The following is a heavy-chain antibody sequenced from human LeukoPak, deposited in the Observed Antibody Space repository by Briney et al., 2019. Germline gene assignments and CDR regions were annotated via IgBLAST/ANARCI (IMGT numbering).Heavy chain of an antibody. CDR2: IYNSGST. J-gene: IGHJ4*02. D-gene: IGHD3-22*01. CDR1: GGSISSYY. Sequence: PSETLSLTCTVSGGSISSYYWSWIRQPPGKGLEWIGYIYNSGSTNYNPSLKSRVTISVDTSKNQFSLKLSSVTAADTAVYYCARGAHYYDTSGYLMPLNYWGQGTLVTVSS. CDR3: ARGAHYYDTSGYLMPLNY. V-gene: IGHV4-59*01.